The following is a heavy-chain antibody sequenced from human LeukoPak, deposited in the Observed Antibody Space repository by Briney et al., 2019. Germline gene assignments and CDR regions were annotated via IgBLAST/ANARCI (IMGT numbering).Heavy chain of an antibody. CDR2: IYTSGST. J-gene: IGHJ4*02. D-gene: IGHD3-22*01. CDR3: ARSVDYDSSGYYYLGDYFDY. CDR1: GGSFSGYY. Sequence: SETLSLTCAVYGGSFSGYYWSWIRQPAGKGLEWIGRIYTSGSTNYNPSLKSRVTMSVDTSKNQFSLKLSSVTAADTAVYYCARSVDYDSSGYYYLGDYFDYWGQGTLVTVSS. V-gene: IGHV4-59*10.